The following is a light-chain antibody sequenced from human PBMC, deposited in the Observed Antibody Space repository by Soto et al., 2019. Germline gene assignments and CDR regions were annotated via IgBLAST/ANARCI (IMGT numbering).Light chain of an antibody. Sequence: EIVLTQSPGTLSLSPGERATLSCRSSQSVSSSYLGWYQQKPGQAPRLLIYGASSRATGIPDRFNGSGSGTDFTLTISRLEPEDFAVYYCQQYGSSPNTFGGGTKVEIK. CDR3: QQYGSSPNT. CDR1: QSVSSSY. J-gene: IGKJ4*01. V-gene: IGKV3-20*01. CDR2: GAS.